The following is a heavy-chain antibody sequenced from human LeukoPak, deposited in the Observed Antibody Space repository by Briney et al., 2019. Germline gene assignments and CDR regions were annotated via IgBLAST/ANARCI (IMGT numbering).Heavy chain of an antibody. V-gene: IGHV3-11*01. Sequence: GGSLRLSCAASGFTFNDYYMSWIRQAPGKGLEWLSYINIGGTNSHYADSVKGRFTISRGNAKKSLYLEMNNLRAEDTAVYYCATDGAGFDTWGQGVLVTVSS. J-gene: IGHJ5*02. CDR3: ATDGAGFDT. CDR1: GFTFNDYY. CDR2: INIGGTNS.